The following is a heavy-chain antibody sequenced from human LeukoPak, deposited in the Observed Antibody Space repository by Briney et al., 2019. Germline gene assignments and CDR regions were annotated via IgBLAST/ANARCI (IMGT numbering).Heavy chain of an antibody. D-gene: IGHD2-2*01. J-gene: IGHJ3*02. V-gene: IGHV3-23*01. CDR1: GFTFSSYA. CDR2: ISGSGGST. CDR3: ARYCSSTSCSHNAFDI. Sequence: GGSLRLSCAASGFTFSSYAMSWVRQAPGKGLEWVSAISGSGGSTYYADSVKGRFTISRDNSKNTLYLQMNSLRIEDTAVYYCARYCSSTSCSHNAFDIWGQGTLVTVSS.